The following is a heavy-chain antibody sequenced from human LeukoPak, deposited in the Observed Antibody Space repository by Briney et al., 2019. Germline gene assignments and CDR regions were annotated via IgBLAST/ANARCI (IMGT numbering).Heavy chain of an antibody. CDR2: IIPIFGTA. J-gene: IGHJ5*02. Sequence: SVKVSCKASGGTFSRYAISWVRQAPGQGLEWMGRIIPIFGTANYAQKFQGRVTITTGESTSTAYMELSSLRSEDTAVYYCARVEGGITVNWFDPWGQGTLVTVSS. D-gene: IGHD3-10*01. V-gene: IGHV1-69*05. CDR1: GGTFSRYA. CDR3: ARVEGGITVNWFDP.